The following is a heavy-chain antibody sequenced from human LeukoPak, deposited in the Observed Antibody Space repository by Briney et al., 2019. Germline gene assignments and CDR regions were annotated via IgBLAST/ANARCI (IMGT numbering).Heavy chain of an antibody. D-gene: IGHD2-21*02. Sequence: GASLKISSKASGYIFTNYWIAWVSQMPGKGLEWLGIIYPGDSDTRYSPSFQGQVTISADKSINAAYLQWSSLKASDTPMYYCARLVGDSYFDYWGQGTLVTVSS. J-gene: IGHJ4*02. V-gene: IGHV5-51*03. CDR2: IYPGDSDT. CDR3: ARLVGDSYFDY. CDR1: GYIFTNYW.